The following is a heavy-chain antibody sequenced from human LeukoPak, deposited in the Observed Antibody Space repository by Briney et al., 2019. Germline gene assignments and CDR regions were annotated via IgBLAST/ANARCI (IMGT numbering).Heavy chain of an antibody. V-gene: IGHV3-66*01. Sequence: PGGSLRLSCAASGFTFSSNYMSWVRQAPGKGLEWVSVIYSGGSTYYADSVKGRFTISRDNSKNTLYLQMNSLRAEDTAVYYCARDTSGYYLDYLDYWGQGTLVTVSS. CDR1: GFTFSSNY. CDR2: IYSGGST. CDR3: ARDTSGYYLDYLDY. D-gene: IGHD3-22*01. J-gene: IGHJ4*02.